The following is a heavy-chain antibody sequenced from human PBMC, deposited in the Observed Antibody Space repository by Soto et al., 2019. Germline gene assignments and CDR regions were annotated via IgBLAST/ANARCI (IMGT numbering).Heavy chain of an antibody. Sequence: GGSLRLSCAASGFTFSSYGMHWVRQAPGKGLEWVAVISYDGSNKYYADSVKGRFTISRDNSKNTLYLQMNSLRAEDTAVYYCAKGGFLEWLPEPKFDYWGQGTLVTVSS. CDR1: GFTFSSYG. J-gene: IGHJ4*02. V-gene: IGHV3-30*18. CDR3: AKGGFLEWLPEPKFDY. CDR2: ISYDGSNK. D-gene: IGHD3-3*01.